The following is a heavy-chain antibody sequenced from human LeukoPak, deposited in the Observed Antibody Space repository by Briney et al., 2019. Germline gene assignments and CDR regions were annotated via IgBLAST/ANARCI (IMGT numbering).Heavy chain of an antibody. Sequence: GGSLRLSCAASGFTFSSYGMHWVRQAPGKGLEWVAFIRYDGSKKSHADSVKGRFTISRDNSKNTLHLQMNSLRAEDTAVYYCAKGGYSYDSSGHTPLDYWGQGTLVTVSS. CDR1: GFTFSSYG. CDR3: AKGGYSYDSSGHTPLDY. J-gene: IGHJ4*02. D-gene: IGHD3-22*01. CDR2: IRYDGSKK. V-gene: IGHV3-30*02.